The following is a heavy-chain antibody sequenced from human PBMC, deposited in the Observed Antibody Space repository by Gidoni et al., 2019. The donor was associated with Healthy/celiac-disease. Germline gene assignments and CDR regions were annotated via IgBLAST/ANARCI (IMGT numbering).Heavy chain of an antibody. CDR3: ASYPLDEDWFDP. Sequence: QVQLQESGPGLVKPSQTLSLTCTVSGGSISSGSYYWSWIRQPAGKGLEWIGRIYTSGSTNYNPSLKSRVTISVDTSKNQFSLKLSSVTAADTAVYYCASYPLDEDWFDPWGQGTLVTVSS. D-gene: IGHD1-1*01. J-gene: IGHJ5*02. V-gene: IGHV4-61*02. CDR2: IYTSGST. CDR1: GGSISSGSYY.